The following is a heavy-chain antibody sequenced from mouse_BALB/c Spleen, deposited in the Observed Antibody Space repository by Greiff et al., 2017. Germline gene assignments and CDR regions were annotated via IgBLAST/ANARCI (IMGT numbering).Heavy chain of an antibody. CDR2: IDTSDSYT. V-gene: IGHV1-69*01. CDR1: GYTFTDYW. Sequence: VQLQQPGAELVMPGASVKMSCKASGYTFTDYWMHWVKQRPGQGLEWIGAIDTSDSYTSYNQKFKGKATLTVDESSSTAYMQRRSLTSEESAVYLCARHGGSSFAYWGQGTLVTVSA. D-gene: IGHD1-3*01. J-gene: IGHJ3*01. CDR3: ARHGGSSFAY.